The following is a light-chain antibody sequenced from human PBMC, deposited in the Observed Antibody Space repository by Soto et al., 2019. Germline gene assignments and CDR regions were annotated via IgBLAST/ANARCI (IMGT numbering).Light chain of an antibody. V-gene: IGKV1-39*01. CDR3: QQYYSYPYT. J-gene: IGKJ2*01. CDR2: AAS. Sequence: DIQMTQSPSSLSASIGDRVTITCRASQSISSYLNWYQQIPGKAPKLLIYAASTLQSGVPSRFSGSGSGTDFTLTISCLQSEDFATYYCQQYYSYPYTFGQGTKLEIK. CDR1: QSISSY.